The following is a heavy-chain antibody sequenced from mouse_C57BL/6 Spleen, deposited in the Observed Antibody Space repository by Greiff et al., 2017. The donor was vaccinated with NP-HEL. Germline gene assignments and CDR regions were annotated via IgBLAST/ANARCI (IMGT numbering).Heavy chain of an antibody. J-gene: IGHJ2*01. CDR3: AREGGNYETYFDY. D-gene: IGHD2-1*01. CDR2: ISDGGSYT. Sequence: EVQLVESGGGLVKPGGSLKLSCAASGFTFSSYAMSWVRQTPEKRLEWVATISDGGSYTYYPDNVKGRFTISRDNAKNNLYLQMSHLKSEDTAMYYCAREGGNYETYFDYWGQSTTLTVSS. V-gene: IGHV5-4*01. CDR1: GFTFSSYA.